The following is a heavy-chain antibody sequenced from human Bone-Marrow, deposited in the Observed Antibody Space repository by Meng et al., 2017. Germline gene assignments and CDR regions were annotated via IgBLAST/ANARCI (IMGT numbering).Heavy chain of an antibody. J-gene: IGHJ6*02. CDR3: ARPHSSSWYFGYYYYYYGLDV. V-gene: IGHV3-11*04. CDR2: ISSSGSTM. Sequence: GESLKISCAASGFTFSDYYINWIRQAPGKGLEWISYISSSGSTMYYADSVKGRFTISRDNAKNSLYLQMNSLRAEDTAVYYCARPHSSSWYFGYYYYYYGLDVWGQGTTVTVSS. D-gene: IGHD6-13*01. CDR1: GFTFSDYY.